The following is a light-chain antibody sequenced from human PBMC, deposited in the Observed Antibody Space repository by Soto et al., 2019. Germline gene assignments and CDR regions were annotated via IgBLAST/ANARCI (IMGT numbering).Light chain of an antibody. CDR1: QSLVSSDGNAY. Sequence: DIVMTQFPLSLAVTLGQPASISCRSSQSLVSSDGNAYLNWFHQRPGQSPRRLIYKISNRDSGVPDRFSGSESGSDFTLKIRRVEAEDVGVYYCMQGTHWPYTFGQGTKLEI. CDR3: MQGTHWPYT. J-gene: IGKJ2*01. V-gene: IGKV2-30*01. CDR2: KIS.